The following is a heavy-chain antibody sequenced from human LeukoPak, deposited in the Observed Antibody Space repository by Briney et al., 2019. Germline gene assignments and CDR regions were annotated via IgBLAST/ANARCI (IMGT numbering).Heavy chain of an antibody. CDR3: ARVYYYAPSPYYFDY. CDR1: GYTFTGYY. V-gene: IGHV1-2*02. D-gene: IGHD3-10*01. CDR2: INPNSGGT. Sequence: PGASVKVSCKASGYTFTGYYMHWVRQAPGQGLEWMGWINPNSGGTNYAQKFQGRVTMTRDTSISTAYMELSRLRSDDTAVYYCARVYYYAPSPYYFDYWGQGTLVTVSS. J-gene: IGHJ4*02.